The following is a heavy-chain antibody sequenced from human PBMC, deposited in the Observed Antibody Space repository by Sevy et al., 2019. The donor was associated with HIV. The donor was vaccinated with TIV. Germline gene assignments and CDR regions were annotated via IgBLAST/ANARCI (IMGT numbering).Heavy chain of an antibody. Sequence: GGSLRLSCAASGFTFSSHVMNWVRQAPGKGLEWVSVISDGGTTTYYADSVRGRFTISRDNGRNLLYLHMNSLRAEDTAVYFCARALADWGSFHYSSWGRGVLVTVSS. CDR3: ARALADWGSFHYSS. D-gene: IGHD3-16*01. CDR1: GFTFSSHV. J-gene: IGHJ4*02. V-gene: IGHV3-48*04. CDR2: ISDGGTTT.